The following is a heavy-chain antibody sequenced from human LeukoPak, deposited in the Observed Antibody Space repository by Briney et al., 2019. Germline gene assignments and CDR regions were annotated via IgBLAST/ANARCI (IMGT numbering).Heavy chain of an antibody. Sequence: GGSLRLSCAASGFIFKKYWMNWVRQVPGKGLECLANIKEDGSETYYADSVKGRFTISRDNPKNLLYLQINSLRVEDTAVYYCARDALHGLVVPAAIPRLGDDYWGQGTLVTVSS. D-gene: IGHD2-2*02. CDR2: IKEDGSET. V-gene: IGHV3-7*01. J-gene: IGHJ4*02. CDR1: GFIFKKYW. CDR3: ARDALHGLVVPAAIPRLGDDY.